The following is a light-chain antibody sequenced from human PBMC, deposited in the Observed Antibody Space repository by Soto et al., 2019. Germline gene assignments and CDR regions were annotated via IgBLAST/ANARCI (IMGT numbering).Light chain of an antibody. V-gene: IGKV1-39*01. CDR2: GAS. J-gene: IGKJ1*01. CDR1: QSITIY. Sequence: DIQLTQSPSSLSASVGDRVTITCRASQSITIYLNWYQQKPGEAPNLLIFGASTLQSGVPSRFSGSGSGTDFTLTISSLQPEDFATYYCQQNYSNLWTFGQGTKVDIK. CDR3: QQNYSNLWT.